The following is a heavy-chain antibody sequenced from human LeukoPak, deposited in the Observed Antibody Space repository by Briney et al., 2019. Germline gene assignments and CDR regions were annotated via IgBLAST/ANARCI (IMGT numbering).Heavy chain of an antibody. Sequence: GGSLRLSCAASGFTFSSYGMHWVRQAPGKGLEWVAVIWYDGSNKYYADSVKGRFTISRDNSKNTLYLQMNSLRAEDTAVYYCAREQSIYDILTGYSPPLYYYGMDVWGQGTTVTVSS. CDR1: GFTFSSYG. D-gene: IGHD3-9*01. V-gene: IGHV3-33*01. CDR2: IWYDGSNK. J-gene: IGHJ6*02. CDR3: AREQSIYDILTGYSPPLYYYGMDV.